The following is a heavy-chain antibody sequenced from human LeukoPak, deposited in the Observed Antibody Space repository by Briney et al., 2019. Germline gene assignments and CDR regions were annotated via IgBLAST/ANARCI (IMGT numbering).Heavy chain of an antibody. V-gene: IGHV4-38-2*01. Sequence: SETLSLTCAVSGYSISSGYYWGWIRQPPGKGLEWIGSNYHSGITYYIPSLKSRVTISVDTSKNQFSLKLSSVTAADTAVYYCARSITGDYWGQGTLVTVSS. CDR1: GYSISSGYY. J-gene: IGHJ4*02. CDR2: NYHSGIT. D-gene: IGHD1-14*01. CDR3: ARSITGDY.